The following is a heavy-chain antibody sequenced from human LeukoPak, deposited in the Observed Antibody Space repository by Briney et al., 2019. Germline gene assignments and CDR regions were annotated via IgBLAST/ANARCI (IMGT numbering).Heavy chain of an antibody. D-gene: IGHD1-26*01. Sequence: GGSLRLSCAASGITFRSYGMHWVRQASGKGLEWVGRIRSKPQSYATAYDESLKGRFTISRDDSKNTAYLQMSSLKIEDTAVYYCTRVGPSTVVDYWGQGTQVTVSS. J-gene: IGHJ4*02. CDR3: TRVGPSTVVDY. V-gene: IGHV3-73*01. CDR1: GITFRSYG. CDR2: IRSKPQSYAT.